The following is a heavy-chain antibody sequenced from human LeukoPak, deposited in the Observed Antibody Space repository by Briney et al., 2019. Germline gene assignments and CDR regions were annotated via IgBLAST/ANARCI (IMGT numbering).Heavy chain of an antibody. CDR3: TTGYSSGWYNEGNY. V-gene: IGHV3-7*01. J-gene: IGHJ4*02. Sequence: GGPLRLSCVASGFTFIGFWMSWVRPAPRKGLEWVAKIKQDGSGEYYLDSVKGRFTISRDNAKNSLYLQMNSLRADDTAVYFCTTGYSSGWYNEGNYWGQGTLVTVSS. D-gene: IGHD6-19*01. CDR2: IKQDGSGE. CDR1: GFTFIGFW.